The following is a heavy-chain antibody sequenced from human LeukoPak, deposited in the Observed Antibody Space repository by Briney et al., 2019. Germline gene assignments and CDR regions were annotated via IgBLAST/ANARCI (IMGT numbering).Heavy chain of an antibody. D-gene: IGHD2-21*02. CDR3: AKDPRDSDCY. Sequence: GGSLSLSCAVSGRTFSAYWMAWVRQSTGKGLEWVAEINEDGSVKYYVDSMKGRFTISRDNAKNSLYLQMNSLGAEDTAVYYCAKDPRDSDCYWGQGTLVTVSS. V-gene: IGHV3-7*01. CDR1: GRTFSAYW. J-gene: IGHJ4*02. CDR2: INEDGSVK.